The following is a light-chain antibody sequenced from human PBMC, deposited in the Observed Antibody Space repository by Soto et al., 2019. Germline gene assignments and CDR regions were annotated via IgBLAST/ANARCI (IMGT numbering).Light chain of an antibody. CDR2: DAS. J-gene: IGKJ5*01. V-gene: IGKV1-33*01. CDR1: QDISNY. Sequence: DIQMTPSPSSLSASVGDRVTITCQASQDISNYLNWYQQKPGKAPKLLIYDASNLETGVPSRFSGSGSGTDFTFTISSLQPEDIATYYCQQYDNLPTFGQGTRLENK. CDR3: QQYDNLPT.